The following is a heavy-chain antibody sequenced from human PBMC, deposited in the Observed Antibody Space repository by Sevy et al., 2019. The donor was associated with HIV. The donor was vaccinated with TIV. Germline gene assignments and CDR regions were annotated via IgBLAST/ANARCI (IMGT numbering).Heavy chain of an antibody. J-gene: IGHJ4*02. CDR2: IDHSGST. V-gene: IGHV4-34*01. Sequence: SETLSLTCAVYGGSFSGYYWSWIRQPPGKGLEWIGEIDHSGSTNYIPSLKSRVTTSVDTSKNQFSLKLSSVTAADTALYYCARGRVAAPTLTSVFGVADGTYFDYWGQGTQVTVSS. D-gene: IGHD3-3*01. CDR1: GGSFSGYY. CDR3: ARGRVAAPTLTSVFGVADGTYFDY.